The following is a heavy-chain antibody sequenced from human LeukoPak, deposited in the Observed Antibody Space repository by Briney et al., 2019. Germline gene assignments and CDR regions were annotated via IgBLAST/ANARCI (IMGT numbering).Heavy chain of an antibody. CDR2: IYYSGST. CDR1: GGFISSYY. D-gene: IGHD3-22*01. CDR3: AKAVVVSTTRLGPFDT. Sequence: PSETLSLTCSVSGGFISSYYWSWIRQPPGKGLEWIGYIYYSGSTNYNPSLKSRVTISVDTSKNQFSLKLSSVTAADMAVYYCAKAVVVSTTRLGPFDTWGQGTMVTVSS. V-gene: IGHV4-59*08. J-gene: IGHJ3*02.